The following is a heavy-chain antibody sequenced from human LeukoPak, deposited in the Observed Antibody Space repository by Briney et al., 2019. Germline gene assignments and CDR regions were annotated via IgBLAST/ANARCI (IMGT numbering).Heavy chain of an antibody. CDR3: ARASYYYDSSGYYYVDYFDY. CDR1: GYTFTGYY. Sequence: ASVKVSCKASGYTFTGYYTHWVRQAPGQGLEWMGRINPNSGGTNYALKFQGRVTMTRDTSISTAYMELSRLRSDDTAVYYCARASYYYDSSGYYYVDYFDYWGQGTLVTVSS. V-gene: IGHV1-2*06. J-gene: IGHJ4*02. CDR2: INPNSGGT. D-gene: IGHD3-22*01.